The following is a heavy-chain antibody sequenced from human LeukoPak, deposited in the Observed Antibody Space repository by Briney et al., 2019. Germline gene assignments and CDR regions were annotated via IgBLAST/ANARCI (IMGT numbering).Heavy chain of an antibody. CDR1: GASISNYY. D-gene: IGHD1-1*01. J-gene: IGHJ4*02. Sequence: SETLSLTCTVSGASISNYYWSWIRQPPGKGLECIGYVSYSGRTNHNPSLKSRVTISADTSKNQSSLKLTSVTAADTAVYYCARHERGAENSDYWGQGTLVTVSS. V-gene: IGHV4-59*08. CDR2: VSYSGRT. CDR3: ARHERGAENSDY.